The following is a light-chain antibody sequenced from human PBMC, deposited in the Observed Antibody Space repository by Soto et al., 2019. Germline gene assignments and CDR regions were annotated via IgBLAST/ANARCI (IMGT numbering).Light chain of an antibody. Sequence: EIVLTQSPGTLSLPPGERATLSRRASQSLSSSQLAWYQQKVGRAPRLLIHDASSRATGIPDRFSGSGSGTDFTLTITRLEPEDFAVYYCQQYGGSPRTFGQGTRLEIK. J-gene: IGKJ5*01. CDR1: QSLSSSQ. V-gene: IGKV3-20*01. CDR2: DAS. CDR3: QQYGGSPRT.